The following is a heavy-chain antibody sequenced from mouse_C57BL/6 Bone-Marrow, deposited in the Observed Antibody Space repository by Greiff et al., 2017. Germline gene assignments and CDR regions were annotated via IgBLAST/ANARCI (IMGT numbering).Heavy chain of an antibody. V-gene: IGHV1-52*01. CDR2: IDPSASKT. CDR3: ARDDQGYFEF. CDR1: GYTFTSYW. D-gene: IGHD2-12*01. Sequence: VQLQQPGAELVRPGSSVKLSCKASGYTFTSYWMHWVKQRPIQGLEWIGNIDPSASKTHYNQKFKDKATVTVDKSSSTAYLQLSSLTSEDSAVYYCARDDQGYFEFWCTGTTVTVTS. J-gene: IGHJ1*03.